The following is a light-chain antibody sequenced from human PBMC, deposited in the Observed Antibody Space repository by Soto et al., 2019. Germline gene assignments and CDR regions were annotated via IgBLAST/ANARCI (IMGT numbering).Light chain of an antibody. CDR3: SSYVGSNNFYV. Sequence: HSALTQPPSASGSPGQSVAISCTGTSSDVGGYNYVSWYQQHPGKAPKLMIYEVSKRPSGVPDRFSGSKSGNTASLTVSRLQAEDEADYYCSSYVGSNNFYVFGTGTKVTVL. CDR1: SSDVGGYNY. J-gene: IGLJ1*01. CDR2: EVS. V-gene: IGLV2-8*01.